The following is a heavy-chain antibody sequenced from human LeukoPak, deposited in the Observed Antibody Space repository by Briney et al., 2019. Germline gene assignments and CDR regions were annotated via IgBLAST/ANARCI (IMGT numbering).Heavy chain of an antibody. Sequence: GGSLRLSCVASGFTYNSHAMSWVRQAPGKGLEWVSVIYSGGSTYYADSVKGRFTISRDNSKNTLYLQMNSLRAEDTAVYYCASYPAPYYGSGSYFYYWGQGTLVTVSS. J-gene: IGHJ4*02. CDR1: GFTYNSHA. CDR2: IYSGGST. V-gene: IGHV3-53*01. CDR3: ASYPAPYYGSGSYFYY. D-gene: IGHD3-10*01.